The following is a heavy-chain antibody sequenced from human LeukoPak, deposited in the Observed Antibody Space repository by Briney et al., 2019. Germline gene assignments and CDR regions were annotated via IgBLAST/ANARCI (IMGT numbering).Heavy chain of an antibody. CDR3: ARGDGYNFFDC. D-gene: IGHD5-24*01. CDR1: GFTVRSKY. J-gene: IGHJ4*02. Sequence: PGGSLRLSCAASGFTVRSKYMSWVRQAPGKGLEWVSVVYKDGDTYYADSVKGRFTISRDNSKNTLYLQVNTLRAEDTAVYYCARGDGYNFFDCWGQGTLVTVSS. CDR2: VYKDGDT. V-gene: IGHV3-53*01.